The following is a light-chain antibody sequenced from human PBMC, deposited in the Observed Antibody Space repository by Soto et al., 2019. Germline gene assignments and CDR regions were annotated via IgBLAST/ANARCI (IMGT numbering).Light chain of an antibody. J-gene: IGKJ2*03. CDR3: QQSNNWYS. Sequence: EIVMTQSPATLSVSPGERVTLSCRASQSVRSALAWYQQKPAKAPRVLLFGASTPATGVPARFRGSGSGTEFPLTSSSLQSEDAALYYCQQSNNWYSFGQGTKLEIK. V-gene: IGKV3-15*01. CDR1: QSVRSA. CDR2: GAS.